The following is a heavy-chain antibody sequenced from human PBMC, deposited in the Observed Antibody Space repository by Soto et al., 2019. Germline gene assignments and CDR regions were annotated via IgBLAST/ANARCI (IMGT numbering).Heavy chain of an antibody. D-gene: IGHD3-22*01. V-gene: IGHV5-51*01. CDR1: GYVFDSYW. CDR3: ARRPDDSSGYYLAY. Sequence: ESLKISCKGSGYVFDSYWIAWVRQRPVKGLEWMGIIYPGDSDTRYSPSFQGQVTISADKSISTAYLQWSSLKASDTAIYYCARRPDDSSGYYLAYLGQGTLVTVSS. J-gene: IGHJ4*02. CDR2: IYPGDSDT.